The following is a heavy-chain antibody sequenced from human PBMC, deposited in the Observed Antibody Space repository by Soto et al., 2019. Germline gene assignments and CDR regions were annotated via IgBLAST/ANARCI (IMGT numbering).Heavy chain of an antibody. CDR1: GFTFSSYG. CDR3: AKDDYALEYFRH. J-gene: IGHJ1*01. Sequence: QVQLVESGGGVVQPGRSLRLSCAASGFTFSSYGMHWVRQAPGKGLEWVAVISYDGSNKYYADSVKGRFTISRDNSKNTLYLQMNSLRAEDTAVYYCAKDDYALEYFRHWGQGTLVTVSS. D-gene: IGHD4-17*01. V-gene: IGHV3-30*18. CDR2: ISYDGSNK.